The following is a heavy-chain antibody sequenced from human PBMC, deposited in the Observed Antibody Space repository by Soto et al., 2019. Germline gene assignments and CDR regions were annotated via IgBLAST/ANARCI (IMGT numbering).Heavy chain of an antibody. CDR3: AREEKQLSRYGGDFDY. V-gene: IGHV4-61*01. CDR1: DGSVNTGNYY. Sequence: SETLSLTCIVSDGSVNTGNYYWSWTRQPPGKGLEWIGHIYYIGTTNYNPSLKSRVTISVDTSKNQFSLKVTSVTAADTAVYFCAREEKQLSRYGGDFDYWGQGILVTAPQ. J-gene: IGHJ4*02. D-gene: IGHD3-16*01. CDR2: IYYIGTT.